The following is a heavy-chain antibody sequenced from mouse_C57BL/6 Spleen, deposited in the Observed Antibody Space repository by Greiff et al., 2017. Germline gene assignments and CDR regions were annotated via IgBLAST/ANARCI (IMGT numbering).Heavy chain of an antibody. V-gene: IGHV14-4*01. D-gene: IGHD1-1*01. CDR3: TTGYYYGSSLDY. J-gene: IGHJ2*01. CDR1: GFNFKDDY. CDR2: IDPENGDT. Sequence: VQLQQSGAELVRPGASVKLSCTASGFNFKDDYMHWVKQRPEQGLEWIGWIDPENGDTEYASKFQGKATITADTSSNTAYLQLSSLTSEDTAVYYCTTGYYYGSSLDYWGQGTTLTVSS.